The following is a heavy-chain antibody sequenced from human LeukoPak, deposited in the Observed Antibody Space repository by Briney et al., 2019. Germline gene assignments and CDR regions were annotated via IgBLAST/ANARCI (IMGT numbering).Heavy chain of an antibody. Sequence: ASVKVSCKASGYTFTSYGISGVRQAPGQGLEWMGWISAYNGNTNYAQKLQGRVTMTTDTSTSTAYMELRSLRSDDSAVYYCARATYYDFWSGYSPRLDYFDYWGQGTLVTVSS. CDR3: ARATYYDFWSGYSPRLDYFDY. CDR1: GYTFTSYG. CDR2: ISAYNGNT. J-gene: IGHJ4*02. V-gene: IGHV1-18*01. D-gene: IGHD3-3*01.